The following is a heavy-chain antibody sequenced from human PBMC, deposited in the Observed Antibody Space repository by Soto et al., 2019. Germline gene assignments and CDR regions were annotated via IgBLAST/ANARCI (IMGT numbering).Heavy chain of an antibody. CDR3: APPPRIAARPGLGDY. CDR2: INHSGST. J-gene: IGHJ4*02. CDR1: GGSFSGYY. Sequence: SETLSLTCAVYGGSFSGYYWSWIRQPPGKGLEWIGEINHSGSTNYNPSLKSRVTISVDTSKNQFSLKLSSVTAADTAVYYCAPPPRIAARPGLGDYWGQGTLVTVSS. V-gene: IGHV4-34*01. D-gene: IGHD6-6*01.